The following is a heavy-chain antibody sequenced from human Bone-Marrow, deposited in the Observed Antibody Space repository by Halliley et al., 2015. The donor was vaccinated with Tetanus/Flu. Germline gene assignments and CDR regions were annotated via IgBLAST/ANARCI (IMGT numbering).Heavy chain of an antibody. CDR1: GFTFSSYA. V-gene: IGHV3-23*01. CDR2: ISSGDDST. J-gene: IGHJ3*02. Sequence: SLRLSCAASGFTFSSYAMNWVRQAPGKGLEWVSTISSGDDSTYYADSVKGRFTISRDNSKNTLYLQMNSLRAEDTAVYYCAREDDAFDIWGQGTMVTVSS. CDR3: AREDDAFDI.